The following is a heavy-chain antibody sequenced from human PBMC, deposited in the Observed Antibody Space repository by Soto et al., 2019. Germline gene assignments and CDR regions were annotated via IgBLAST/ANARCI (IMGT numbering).Heavy chain of an antibody. CDR1: GFTFSSYA. Sequence: XESLRLSCAASGFTFSSYAMHWVRQAPGKGLEWVAVISYDGSNKYYADSVKGRFTISRDNSKNTLYLQMNSLRAEDTAVYYCARGRYCSGGSCYFLGSWFDPWGQGTLVTVSS. CDR2: ISYDGSNK. J-gene: IGHJ5*02. D-gene: IGHD2-15*01. V-gene: IGHV3-30-3*01. CDR3: ARGRYCSGGSCYFLGSWFDP.